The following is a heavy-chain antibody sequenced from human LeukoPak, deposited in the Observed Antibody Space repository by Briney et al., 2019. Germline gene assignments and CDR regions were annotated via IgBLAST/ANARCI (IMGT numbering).Heavy chain of an antibody. CDR3: TTGHRREPGYFDY. D-gene: IGHD1-26*01. Sequence: GGSLRLSCAASGFTFSNAWMSWVRQAPGKGLEWVGRIKSKTDGGTTDYAAPVKGRFTISRDDSKNTLYLQMNSLKTEDTAVYYCTTGHRREPGYFDYWGQGTLVTVSS. J-gene: IGHJ4*02. CDR2: IKSKTDGGTT. V-gene: IGHV3-15*01. CDR1: GFTFSNAW.